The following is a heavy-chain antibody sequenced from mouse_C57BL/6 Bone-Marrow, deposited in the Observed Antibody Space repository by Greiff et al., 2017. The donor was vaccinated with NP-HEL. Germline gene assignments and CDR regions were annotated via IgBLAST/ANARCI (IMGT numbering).Heavy chain of an antibody. V-gene: IGHV1-59*01. Sequence: QVQLQQPGAELVRPGTSVKLSCKASGYTFTSYWMPWVKQRPGQGLEWIGVIDPSDSYTNYPQKFKGKATLTVDTSSSTAYMQLSSLTSEDSAVYYCARVSTMGKWFAYWGQGTLVTVSA. J-gene: IGHJ3*01. CDR1: GYTFTSYW. CDR2: IDPSDSYT. D-gene: IGHD2-1*01. CDR3: ARVSTMGKWFAY.